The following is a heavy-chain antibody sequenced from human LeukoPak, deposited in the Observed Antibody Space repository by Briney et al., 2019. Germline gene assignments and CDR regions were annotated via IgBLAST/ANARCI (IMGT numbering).Heavy chain of an antibody. V-gene: IGHV1-2*06. CDR1: GCTFTGYY. D-gene: IGHD3-22*01. Sequence: VASVKVSCKASGCTFTGYYMNWVRQAPGQGLEWIGRINPNSGGTNYAQKFQGRVTMTRDTSISTAYMELSRLRSDDTAVYYCARTMIVPLPGDAFDIWGQGTMVTVSS. CDR2: INPNSGGT. CDR3: ARTMIVPLPGDAFDI. J-gene: IGHJ3*02.